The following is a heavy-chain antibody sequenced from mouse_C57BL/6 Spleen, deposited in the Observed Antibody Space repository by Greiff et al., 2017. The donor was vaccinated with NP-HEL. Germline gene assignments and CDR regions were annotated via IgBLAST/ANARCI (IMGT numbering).Heavy chain of an antibody. J-gene: IGHJ4*01. CDR1: GFTFSSYG. V-gene: IGHV5-6*01. CDR3: ARRGLRDAMDY. Sequence: EVQRVESGGDLVKPGGSLKLSCAASGFTFSSYGMSWVRQTPDKRLEWVATISSGGSYTYYPDSVKGRFTISRDNAKNTLYLQMSSLKSEDTAMYYCARRGLRDAMDYWGQGTSVTVSS. CDR2: ISSGGSYT. D-gene: IGHD1-1*01.